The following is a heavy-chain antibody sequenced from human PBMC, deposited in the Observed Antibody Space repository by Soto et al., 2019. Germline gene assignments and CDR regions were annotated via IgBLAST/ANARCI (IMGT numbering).Heavy chain of an antibody. CDR3: ARHYYDNIWGTYRPWYFDY. CDR1: GGSISSTTYY. Sequence: QLQLQESGPGLVKPSETLSLTCTVSGGSISSTTYYWGWIRQPPGKGLEWIGSIYYSGSTYYNPSLKCRVTISVDTSKNRFSLKLSSVTAADTAAVYYCARHYYDNIWGTYRPWYFDYWGHGTLVTVSS. V-gene: IGHV4-39*01. J-gene: IGHJ4*01. D-gene: IGHD3-16*02. CDR2: IYYSGST.